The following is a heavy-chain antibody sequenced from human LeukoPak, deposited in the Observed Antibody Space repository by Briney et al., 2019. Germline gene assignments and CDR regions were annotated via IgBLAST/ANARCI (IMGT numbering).Heavy chain of an antibody. V-gene: IGHV1-2*02. CDR3: AQSIAVLRIPTFDV. Sequence: ASVKVSCKASGYTFRRHNIHWMRQAPGQGLERVGWINPNNGTTNYAQKLQGRVTMTRDTSADTVYMDLSSLRSDDTAGYYCAQSIAVLRIPTFDVWGQGTVVSVSS. J-gene: IGHJ3*01. D-gene: IGHD6-19*01. CDR1: GYTFRRHN. CDR2: INPNNGTT.